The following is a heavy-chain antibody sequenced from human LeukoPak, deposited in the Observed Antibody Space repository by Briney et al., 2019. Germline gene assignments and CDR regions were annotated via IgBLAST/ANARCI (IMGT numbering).Heavy chain of an antibody. CDR2: INPSTGDT. Sequence: ASVTVSFKSSGYSFTVYYLHWVRQAPGQGLAWMGRINPSTGDTEYAQKFQGRVTMTRDTSISTGYMELGRLRSDDAAVYLCAKEAIRPRYWFDPWGQGTLLTVSS. D-gene: IGHD2-2*02. CDR1: GYSFTVYY. J-gene: IGHJ5*01. V-gene: IGHV1-2*02. CDR3: AKEAIRPRYWFDP.